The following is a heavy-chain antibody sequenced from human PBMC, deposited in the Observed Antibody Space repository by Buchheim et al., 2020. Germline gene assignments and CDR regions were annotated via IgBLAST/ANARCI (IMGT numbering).Heavy chain of an antibody. CDR2: INHSGST. J-gene: IGHJ6*02. D-gene: IGHD1-1*01. V-gene: IGHV4-34*01. Sequence: QVQLQQWGAGLLKPSETLSLTCAVYGGSFSGYYWTWIRQPPEKGLEWIGEINHSGSTNYNPSLKSRVTISVDTSKKQLSLQLSSVTAADTAVYYCARDWRTYGMDVWGQGTT. CDR1: GGSFSGYY. CDR3: ARDWRTYGMDV.